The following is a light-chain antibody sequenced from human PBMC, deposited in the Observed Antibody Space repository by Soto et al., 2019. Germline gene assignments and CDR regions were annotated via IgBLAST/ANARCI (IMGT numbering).Light chain of an antibody. CDR2: EVS. CDR1: SSDVGSNDL. CDR3: CSYVGRSDSYV. V-gene: IGLV2-23*02. Sequence: QSVRRQAASVYGAPGQSITISCTGTSSDVGSNDLVSWYQQHPGKAPKLMIYEVSKRPSGISNRFSGSKSGNTASLTISGLQAEDEGDYYCCSYVGRSDSYVFGAGTKVTVL. J-gene: IGLJ1*01.